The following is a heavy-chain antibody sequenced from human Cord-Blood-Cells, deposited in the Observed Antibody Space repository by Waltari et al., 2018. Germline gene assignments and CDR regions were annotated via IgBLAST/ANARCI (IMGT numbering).Heavy chain of an antibody. Sequence: QVQLQQWGAGLLKPSETLSRTCAVYGGSFSGYYWSWIRLPPGKGLEWIGEINHSGSTNYNPSLKSRVTISVDTSKNQFSLKLSSVTAADTAVYYCARGRSGYYYPDYWGQGTLVTVSS. D-gene: IGHD3-3*01. V-gene: IGHV4-34*01. J-gene: IGHJ4*02. CDR1: GGSFSGYY. CDR3: ARGRSGYYYPDY. CDR2: INHSGST.